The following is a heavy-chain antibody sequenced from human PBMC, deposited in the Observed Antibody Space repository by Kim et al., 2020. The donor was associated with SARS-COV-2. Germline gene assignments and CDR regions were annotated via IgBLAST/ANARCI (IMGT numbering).Heavy chain of an antibody. CDR2: ISSSSSTI. J-gene: IGHJ6*02. D-gene: IGHD3-9*01. CDR1: GFTFSSYS. Sequence: GGSLRLSCAASGFTFSSYSMNWVRQAPGKGLEWVSYISSSSSTIYYADSVKGRFTISRDNAKNSLYLQMNSLRDEDTAVYYCAREGHDILTGYLGRIYYYYGMDVWGQGTTVTVSS. V-gene: IGHV3-48*02. CDR3: AREGHDILTGYLGRIYYYYGMDV.